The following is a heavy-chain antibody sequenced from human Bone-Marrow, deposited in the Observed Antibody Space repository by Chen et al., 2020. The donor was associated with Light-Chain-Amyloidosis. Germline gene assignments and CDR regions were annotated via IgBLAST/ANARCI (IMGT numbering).Heavy chain of an antibody. CDR2: INNDESTA. Sequence: VQPGGSLRLSCAASGFTFSSYWMHWVRQAPGKGLVWVSRINNDESTANYADSMRGRFTISRDNAKNSLYLQMNNLRAEDTAVYYCARGGSYYYFDYWGQGILVTVSS. D-gene: IGHD1-26*01. CDR3: ARGGSYYYFDY. CDR1: GFTFSSYW. J-gene: IGHJ4*02. V-gene: IGHV3-74*01.